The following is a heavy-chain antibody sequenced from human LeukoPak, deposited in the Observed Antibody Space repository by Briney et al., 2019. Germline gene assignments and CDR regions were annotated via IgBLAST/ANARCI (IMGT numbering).Heavy chain of an antibody. V-gene: IGHV3-53*01. J-gene: IGHJ4*02. Sequence: PGGSLRLSCAASGFTVSSNYMSWVRQAPGKGLEWVSVIYSGGSTYYADSVKGRFTISRDNSKNTLYLQMNSLRAEDTAVYYCARDSGGYSSGWYQRNWGQGTLVTVSS. D-gene: IGHD6-19*01. CDR2: IYSGGST. CDR3: ARDSGGYSSGWYQRN. CDR1: GFTVSSNY.